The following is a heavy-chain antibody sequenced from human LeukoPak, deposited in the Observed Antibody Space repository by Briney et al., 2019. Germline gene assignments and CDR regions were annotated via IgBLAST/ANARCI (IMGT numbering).Heavy chain of an antibody. CDR2: ISSSGSTL. CDR1: GFTFSSFE. V-gene: IGHV3-48*03. Sequence: PGGSLRLSCVVSGFTFSSFEMNWVRQAPGRGLEWVSYISSSGSTLYYADSVKGRFSISRDNSKSTLYLQMNGLTAEDTALYYCARRLVTAGITDFFDSWGQGTLVSVSS. D-gene: IGHD2-2*01. CDR3: ARRLVTAGITDFFDS. J-gene: IGHJ4*02.